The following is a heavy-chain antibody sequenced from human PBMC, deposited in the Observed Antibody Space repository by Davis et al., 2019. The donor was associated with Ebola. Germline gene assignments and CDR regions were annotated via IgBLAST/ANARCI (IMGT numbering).Heavy chain of an antibody. J-gene: IGHJ6*02. CDR2: IKQDGSEK. CDR3: ARGGLVGAYYYYGMDV. Sequence: GESLKISCAASGFTFSSYWMSWVRQAPGKGLEWVANIKQDGSEKYYVDSVKGRFTISRDNAKNSLYLQMNSLRAEDTAVYYCARGGLVGAYYYYGMDVWGQGTTVTVSS. CDR1: GFTFSSYW. V-gene: IGHV3-7*01. D-gene: IGHD1-26*01.